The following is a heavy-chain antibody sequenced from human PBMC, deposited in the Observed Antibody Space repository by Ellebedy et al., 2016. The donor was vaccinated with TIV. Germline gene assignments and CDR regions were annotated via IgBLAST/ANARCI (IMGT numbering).Heavy chain of an antibody. D-gene: IGHD6-19*01. CDR2: VNHSGST. Sequence: MPSETLSLTCTVSGVSGGSINRSYYYWGWVRQSPGKGLDWIGDVNHSGSTNYNPALKSRVTISVETSKNHFSLELSSVTAADTAVYYCASSSGWYGGARWFDPWGQGTLVTVSS. CDR3: ASSSGWYGGARWFDP. CDR1: GGSINRSYYY. V-gene: IGHV4-39*02. J-gene: IGHJ5*02.